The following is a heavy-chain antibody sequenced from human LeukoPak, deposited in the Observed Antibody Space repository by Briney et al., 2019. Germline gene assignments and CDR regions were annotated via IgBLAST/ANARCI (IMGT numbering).Heavy chain of an antibody. Sequence: GGSLRLSCAASGFTFSTYWMHWVRQAPGKGLVRVSRIKSDGSTNYADSVKGRFTISRGNAKNTLSLQMNSLRPEDTGVYYCARAPSEIGGYYPEYFRHWGQGTLVTVSS. V-gene: IGHV3-74*01. CDR3: ARAPSEIGGYYPEYFRH. J-gene: IGHJ1*01. CDR2: IKSDGST. CDR1: GFTFSTYW. D-gene: IGHD3-3*01.